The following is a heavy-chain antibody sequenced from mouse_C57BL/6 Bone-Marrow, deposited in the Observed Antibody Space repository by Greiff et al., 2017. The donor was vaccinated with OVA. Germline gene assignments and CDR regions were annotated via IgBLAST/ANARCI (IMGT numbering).Heavy chain of an antibody. Sequence: QVQLQQPGAELVKPGASVKMSCKASGYTFTSYWITWVKQRPGQGLEWIGDIYPGSGSTNYNEKFKSKATLTVDTSSSTVYMQLSSLTSEDSAVYCGARQMDRYAMDYWGQGTSVTVSA. CDR2: IYPGSGST. D-gene: IGHD2-3*01. V-gene: IGHV1-55*01. J-gene: IGHJ4*01. CDR3: ARQMDRYAMDY. CDR1: GYTFTSYW.